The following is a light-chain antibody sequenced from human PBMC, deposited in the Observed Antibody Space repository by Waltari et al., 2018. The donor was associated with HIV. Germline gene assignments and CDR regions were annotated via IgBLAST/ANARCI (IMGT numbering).Light chain of an antibody. CDR2: AAS. Sequence: GDTVTVTCRASQDISNFLAWYQQKPGKNPQLLIYAASTLQSGVPSRFSGSGSVTDFVLTITSLQPEDGATYFCQKYDSAPLTFGQGTKVEIK. J-gene: IGKJ1*01. V-gene: IGKV1-27*01. CDR1: QDISNF. CDR3: QKYDSAPLT.